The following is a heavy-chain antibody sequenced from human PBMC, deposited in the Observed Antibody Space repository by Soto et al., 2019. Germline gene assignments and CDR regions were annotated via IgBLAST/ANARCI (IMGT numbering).Heavy chain of an antibody. CDR3: ARDLCYYDSSASRNAFDI. CDR2: IIPIFGTA. Sequence: ASVKLSCKASGGTFSGYAISWVRQAPGQGLEWMGGIIPIFGTANYAQKFQGRVTITADESTSTAYMELSSLRSEDTAVYYCARDLCYYDSSASRNAFDIWGQGTMVTVSS. J-gene: IGHJ3*02. D-gene: IGHD3-22*01. CDR1: GGTFSGYA. V-gene: IGHV1-69*13.